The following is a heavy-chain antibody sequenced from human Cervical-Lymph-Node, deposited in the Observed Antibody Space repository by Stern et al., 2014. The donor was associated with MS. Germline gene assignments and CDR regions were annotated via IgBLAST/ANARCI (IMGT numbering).Heavy chain of an antibody. CDR1: GILFSGAS. D-gene: IGHD3-10*01. J-gene: IGHJ4*02. CDR2: IRSKTNAYTT. Sequence: EVQLVESGGGLVQPGGSLKHSCAASGILFSGASMHWVRQPSGKGLEWIGRIRSKTNAYTTTYTASVKGRFTISRDDSKMTTYLQMNSLKSEDTAVYYCVSDGSGWRNWGQGTLVTVSS. CDR3: VSDGSGWRN. V-gene: IGHV3-73*01.